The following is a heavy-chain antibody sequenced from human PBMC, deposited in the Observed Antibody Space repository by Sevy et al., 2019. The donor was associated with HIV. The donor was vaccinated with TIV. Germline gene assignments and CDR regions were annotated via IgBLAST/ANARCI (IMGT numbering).Heavy chain of an antibody. J-gene: IGHJ6*02. CDR2: ISYDGSNK. CDR1: GFTFSSYA. D-gene: IGHD3-16*01. V-gene: IGHV3-30-3*01. CDR3: AGGGRGDQAYYYGMDV. Sequence: GGSLRLSCAASGFTFSSYAMHWVRQAPGKGLEWVAVISYDGSNKYYADSVKGRFTISRDNSKNTLYLQMNSLRAEDTAVYYCAGGGRGDQAYYYGMDVWGQGTTVTVSS.